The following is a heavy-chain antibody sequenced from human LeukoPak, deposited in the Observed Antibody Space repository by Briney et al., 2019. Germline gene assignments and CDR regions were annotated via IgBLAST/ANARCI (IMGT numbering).Heavy chain of an antibody. D-gene: IGHD2-2*01. CDR2: ISYDGSNK. CDR1: GFTFSSYA. CDR3: AKDREGYCSSTSCYVVDY. Sequence: PGGSLRLSCAASGFTFSSYAMHWVRQAPGKGLEWVAVISYDGSNKYYADSVKGRFTISRDNSKNTLYLQMNSLRAEDTAVYYCAKDREGYCSSTSCYVVDYWGQGTLVTVSS. V-gene: IGHV3-30-3*01. J-gene: IGHJ4*02.